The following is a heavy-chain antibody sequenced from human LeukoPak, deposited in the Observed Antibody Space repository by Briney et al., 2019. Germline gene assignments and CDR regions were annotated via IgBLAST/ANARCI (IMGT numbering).Heavy chain of an antibody. D-gene: IGHD3-16*01. CDR2: INHSGST. CDR3: ARERSLGYAFDI. CDR1: GGSFSGYH. J-gene: IGHJ3*02. V-gene: IGHV4-34*01. Sequence: PSETLSLTCVVYGGSFSGYHWSWIRQPPGKGLEWIGEINHSGSTNYNPSLKSRVTISVDTSKNQFSLKLSSVTAADTAVYYCARERSLGYAFDIWGQGTMVTVSS.